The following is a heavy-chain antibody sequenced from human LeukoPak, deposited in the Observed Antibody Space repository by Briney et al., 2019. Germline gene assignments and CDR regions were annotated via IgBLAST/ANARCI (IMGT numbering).Heavy chain of an antibody. J-gene: IGHJ4*02. CDR3: ARVKEGTYDILTVDY. CDR1: GFTFTTYG. CDR2: ISSRSGTI. Sequence: GGSLRLSCAASGFTFTTYGMNWVRQAPGEGREWVSYISSRSGTIYYADSVKGRSTISRDNAKNSLYLQMNRLRDEDTAVYYCARVKEGTYDILTVDYWGQGTLVTVSS. D-gene: IGHD3-9*01. V-gene: IGHV3-48*02.